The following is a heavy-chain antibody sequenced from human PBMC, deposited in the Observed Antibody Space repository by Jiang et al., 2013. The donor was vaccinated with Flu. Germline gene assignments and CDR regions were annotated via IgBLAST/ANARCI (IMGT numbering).Heavy chain of an antibody. J-gene: IGHJ3*01. CDR2: INTNTGNP. D-gene: IGHD6-19*01. CDR1: GYSFTSYT. V-gene: IGHV7-4-1*02. CDR3: AREIALTGTTIGWCAFEL. Sequence: VQSGSELKKPGASVKVSCKASGYSFTSYTINWLRQAPGQGLEWMGWINTNTGNPTYAQDFTGRFVFSLDTSVSTAYLEINNLKAEDTAVYYCAREIALTGTTIGWCAFELWGQGTMVTVSS.